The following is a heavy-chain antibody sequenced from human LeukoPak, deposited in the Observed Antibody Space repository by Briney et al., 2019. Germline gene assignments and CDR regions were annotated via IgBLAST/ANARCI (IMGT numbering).Heavy chain of an antibody. V-gene: IGHV3-48*01. J-gene: IGHJ4*02. Sequence: GGSLRLSCEASGFTFSNYSMNWVRQAPGKGLEWVSYIRSSSSTIYYADSVKGRFTISRDNAKNSLYLQMNSLRAEDTAAYYCARVVIPDYWGQGTLVTVSS. CDR1: GFTFSNYS. D-gene: IGHD3-22*01. CDR3: ARVVIPDY. CDR2: IRSSSSTI.